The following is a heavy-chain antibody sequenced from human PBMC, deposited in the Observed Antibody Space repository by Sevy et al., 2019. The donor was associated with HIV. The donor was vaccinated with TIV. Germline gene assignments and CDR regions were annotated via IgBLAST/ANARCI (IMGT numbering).Heavy chain of an antibody. Sequence: KQSQTLSLTCTVSRGSISSGAFFCNWLRQPAGKGLEWIGRIFTTGTTSYNPSLMSRVAISVDSSRNQFSLMLQSMTAADTATYFCAASSTIYFSFDSWGQGTLVTVSS. J-gene: IGHJ4*02. CDR3: AASSTIYFSFDS. CDR1: RGSISSGAFF. V-gene: IGHV4-61*02. D-gene: IGHD2-8*01. CDR2: IFTTGTT.